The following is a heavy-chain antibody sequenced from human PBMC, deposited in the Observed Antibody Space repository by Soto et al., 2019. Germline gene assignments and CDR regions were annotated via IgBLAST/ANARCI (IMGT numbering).Heavy chain of an antibody. CDR3: ARGVSGYYGFDY. J-gene: IGHJ4*02. CDR2: IKGDETST. CDR1: GFTFRNNG. V-gene: IGHV3-74*01. Sequence: EVQLVESGGGPAQFGGSWELSCEASGFTFRNNGMNGVRQVPGKGLVWVARIKGDETSTGYADSLKGRFTIFRDNVKNTLYLQMNSLRAEDTAVYYCARGVSGYYGFDYWGRGTLVTVSS. D-gene: IGHD5-12*01.